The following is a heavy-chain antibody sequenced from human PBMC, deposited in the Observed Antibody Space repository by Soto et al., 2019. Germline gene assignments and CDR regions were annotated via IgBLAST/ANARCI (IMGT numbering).Heavy chain of an antibody. J-gene: IGHJ4*02. CDR2: TFYRSKWYN. Sequence: SQTLSLTCAISGDSVSSNSAAWNWIRQSPSRGLEWLGRTFYRSKWYNDYAESVKSRITINPDTSKNQFSLQLSSVTAADTAVYYCASALLTGYYSASLNFDYWGQGTLVTVSS. CDR1: GDSVSSNSAA. D-gene: IGHD3-9*01. V-gene: IGHV6-1*01. CDR3: ASALLTGYYSASLNFDY.